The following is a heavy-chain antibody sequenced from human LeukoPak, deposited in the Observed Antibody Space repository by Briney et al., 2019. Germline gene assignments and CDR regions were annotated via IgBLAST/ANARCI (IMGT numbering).Heavy chain of an antibody. J-gene: IGHJ4*02. V-gene: IGHV1-2*02. CDR2: INPNSGGT. CDR1: GYTFTGYY. D-gene: IGHD2-2*01. CDR3: ARDLYSSTSSSSFDY. Sequence: ASVKVSCKASGYTFTGYYMHWVRQAPGQGLEWMGWINPNSGGTNYAQKFQGRVTMTRDTSISTAYMELSRLRSDDTAVYYCARDLYSSTSSSSFDYWGQGTLVTVSS.